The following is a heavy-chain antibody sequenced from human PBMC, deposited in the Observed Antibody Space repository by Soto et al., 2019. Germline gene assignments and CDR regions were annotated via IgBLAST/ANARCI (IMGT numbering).Heavy chain of an antibody. CDR3: SRSSSDYYYGMDV. CDR2: INPSGGST. J-gene: IGHJ6*02. CDR1: GYTFTSYY. D-gene: IGHD6-6*01. Sequence: QVQLVQSGAEVKKPGASVKVSCKASGYTFTSYYMHWVRQAPGQGLEWMGIINPSGGSTSYAQKCQGRVTMTRDTSRSTVYMELSSMRSEDTAVYYCSRSSSDYYYGMDVWGQGTTVTGSS. V-gene: IGHV1-46*01.